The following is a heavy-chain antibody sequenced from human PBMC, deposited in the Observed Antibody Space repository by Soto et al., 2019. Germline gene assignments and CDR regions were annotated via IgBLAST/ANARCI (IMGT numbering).Heavy chain of an antibody. J-gene: IGHJ5*02. CDR3: SHRRGLFTT. Sequence: QITLKESGPTLVKPTQTLTLTCTFSGFSLSSTGVGVGWISQPPGKALEWLARLYWDDDERYSPSLKSRLTISKDTSKKPVVLTMTNMDPVDTATYDCSHRRGLFTTWGPGTLVTVSS. CDR2: LYWDDDE. D-gene: IGHD3-10*01. CDR1: GFSLSSTGVG. V-gene: IGHV2-5*02.